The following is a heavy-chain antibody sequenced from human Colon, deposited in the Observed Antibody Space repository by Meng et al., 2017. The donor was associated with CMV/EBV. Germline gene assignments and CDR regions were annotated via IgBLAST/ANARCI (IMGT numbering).Heavy chain of an antibody. Sequence: HLEGSGPVLVKPSESLSLPCTVSGGSFTSNSYFWGWIRQPPGKGLEYIGSIYNSGSAYYNSSLKSRVIISLDTSKNQFSLKLSSVTAADTAMYYCARVVLNFFDYWGQGTLVTVSS. D-gene: IGHD3-10*02. J-gene: IGHJ4*02. CDR1: GGSFTSNSYF. CDR3: ARVVLNFFDY. V-gene: IGHV4-39*07. CDR2: IYNSGSA.